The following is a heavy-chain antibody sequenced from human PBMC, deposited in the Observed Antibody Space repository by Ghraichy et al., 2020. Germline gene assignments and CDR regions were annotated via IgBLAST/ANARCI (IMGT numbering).Heavy chain of an antibody. CDR1: GFTFSSYA. CDR2: ISGSGGST. J-gene: IGHJ4*02. Sequence: GGSLRLSCAASGFTFSSYAMSWVRQAPGKGLEWVSAISGSGGSTYYADSVKGRFTISRDNSKNTLYLQMNSLRAEDTAVYYCAKDSTRSGSYKLDYWGQGTLVTVSS. D-gene: IGHD3-10*01. CDR3: AKDSTRSGSYKLDY. V-gene: IGHV3-23*01.